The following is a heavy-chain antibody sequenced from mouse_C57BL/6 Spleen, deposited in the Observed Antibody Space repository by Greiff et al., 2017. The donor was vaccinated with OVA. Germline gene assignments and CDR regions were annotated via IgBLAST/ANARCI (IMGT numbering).Heavy chain of an antibody. D-gene: IGHD2-3*01. CDR3: ARGGLLRRYYFDY. CDR2: IDPSDSYT. V-gene: IGHV1-59*01. CDR1: GYTFTSYL. Sequence: QVQLQQPGAELVRPGTSVKLSCKASGYTFTSYLMHWVKQRPGQGLEWIGVIDPSDSYTNYNQKFKGKATLTVDTSSSTAYMQLSSLTSEDSAVYYCARGGLLRRYYFDYWGQGTTLTVSS. J-gene: IGHJ2*01.